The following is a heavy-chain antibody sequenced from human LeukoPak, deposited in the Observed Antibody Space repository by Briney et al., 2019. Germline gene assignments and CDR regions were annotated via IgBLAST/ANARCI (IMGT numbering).Heavy chain of an antibody. CDR1: GFTFSSYA. J-gene: IGHJ4*02. CDR2: ISGSGGST. CDR3: RRSIVVVPAALEY. Sequence: GGSLRLSCAASGFTFSSYAMSWVRQAPGKGLEWVSAISGSGGSTYYADSVKGRFTISRDNSKNTLYLQMNSLRAEDTAVYYCRRSIVVVPAALEYWGQGTLVTVSS. D-gene: IGHD2-2*01. V-gene: IGHV3-23*01.